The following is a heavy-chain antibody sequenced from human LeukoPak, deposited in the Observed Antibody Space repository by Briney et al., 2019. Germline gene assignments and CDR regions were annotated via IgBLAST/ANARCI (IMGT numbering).Heavy chain of an antibody. CDR2: IRYDGSNK. D-gene: IGHD3-22*01. CDR1: GFTFSSYG. J-gene: IGHJ5*02. Sequence: GGSLRLSCAASGFTFSSYGMHWVRQAPGKGLEWVAFIRYDGSNKYYVDSVKGRFTISGDNSKNTLYLQMNSLRAEDTAVYYCAYYSGAFNWFDPWGQGTLVTVSS. V-gene: IGHV3-30*02. CDR3: AYYSGAFNWFDP.